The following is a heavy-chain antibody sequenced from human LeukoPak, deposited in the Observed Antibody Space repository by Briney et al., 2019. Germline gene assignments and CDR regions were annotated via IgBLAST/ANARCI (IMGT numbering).Heavy chain of an antibody. D-gene: IGHD3-3*01. J-gene: IGHJ6*03. CDR3: ARGGLTIFGVEALYYYYYMDV. Sequence: ASVKVSCKASGYTFTSYDINWVRQATGQGLEWMGWMNPNRGNTGYAQKFQGRVTMTRNTSISTAYMELSSLRSEDTAVYYCARGGLTIFGVEALYYYYYMDVWGKGTTVTVSS. CDR1: GYTFTSYD. V-gene: IGHV1-8*01. CDR2: MNPNRGNT.